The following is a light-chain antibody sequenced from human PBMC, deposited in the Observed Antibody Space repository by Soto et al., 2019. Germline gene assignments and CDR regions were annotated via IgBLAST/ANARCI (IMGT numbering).Light chain of an antibody. CDR3: QVRDVWTS. CDR1: QSVSTS. J-gene: IGKJ1*01. CDR2: DAS. Sequence: MVLTQSPATLSLSPGERAALSCRASQSVSTSLAWYQHKPRQAPRLIIYDASKRAPGIPARFSGSGSGTDFTLTISSLEPEYFAVYYRQVRDVWTSCAQGTKV. V-gene: IGKV3-11*01.